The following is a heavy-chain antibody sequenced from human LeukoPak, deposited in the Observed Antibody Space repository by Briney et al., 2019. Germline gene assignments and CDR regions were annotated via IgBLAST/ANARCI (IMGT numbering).Heavy chain of an antibody. CDR1: GGSISRGDYY. D-gene: IGHD5-12*01. CDR2: IYYSGST. V-gene: IGHV4-30-4*08. CDR3: ARVGVGGYDWEYCFDY. Sequence: PSQTLSLTCTVSGGSISRGDYYWSWIRQPPGKGLGWIGYIYYSGSTYYNPSLKSRVTISVDTSKNQFSLKLSSVTAADTAVYYCARVGVGGYDWEYCFDYWGQGTLVTVSS. J-gene: IGHJ4*02.